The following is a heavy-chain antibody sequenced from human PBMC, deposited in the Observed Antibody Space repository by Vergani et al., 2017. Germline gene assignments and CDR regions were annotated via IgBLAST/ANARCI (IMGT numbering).Heavy chain of an antibody. D-gene: IGHD4-17*01. J-gene: IGHJ3*02. CDR2: ISGSGGST. V-gene: IGHV3-23*04. Sequence: EVQLVESGGGLVQPGRSLRLSCAASGFTFDDYAMSWVRQAPGKGLEWVSAISGSGGSTYYADSVKGRFTISRDNSKNTLYLQMNSLRAEDTAVYYCAKDQFGDYHTEAFDIWGQGTMVTVSS. CDR3: AKDQFGDYHTEAFDI. CDR1: GFTFDDYA.